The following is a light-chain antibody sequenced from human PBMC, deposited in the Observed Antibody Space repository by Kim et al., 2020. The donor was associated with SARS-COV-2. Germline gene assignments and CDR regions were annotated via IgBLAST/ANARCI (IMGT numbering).Light chain of an antibody. Sequence: QLVLAQPPSASGTPGQRVTMSCSGGRWNIGQNIVNWYQQLPGTAPQLLIHTNTQRPSGVPDRFSGSKSGTVASLTISGLQSEDEGDYYCAVWDDSLDNYVFGSGTKVTVL. CDR2: TNT. CDR3: AVWDDSLDNYV. J-gene: IGLJ1*01. V-gene: IGLV1-44*01. CDR1: RWNIGQNI.